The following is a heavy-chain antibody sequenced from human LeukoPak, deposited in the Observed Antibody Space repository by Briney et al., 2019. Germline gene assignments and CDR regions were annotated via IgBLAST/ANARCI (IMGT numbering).Heavy chain of an antibody. CDR1: GYTFTSYY. CDR3: ARDFARYYFDY. D-gene: IGHD3-9*01. CDR2: INPSGGST. V-gene: IGHV1-46*01. J-gene: IGHJ4*02. Sequence: ASVKVSCKASGYTFTSYYMHWVRQAPGQGLEWMGIINPSGGSTSYAQKFQGRATMTRDTSTSTVYMELSSLRSEDTAVYYCARDFARYYFDYWGQGTLVTVSS.